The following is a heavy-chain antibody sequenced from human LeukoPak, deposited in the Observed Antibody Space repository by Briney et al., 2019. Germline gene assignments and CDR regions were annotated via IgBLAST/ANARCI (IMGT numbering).Heavy chain of an antibody. CDR2: IYTSGST. CDR3: ARSHYSSWYDSFDY. J-gene: IGHJ4*02. V-gene: IGHV4-4*07. CDR1: GGSISSYY. Sequence: SETLSLTCTVSGGSISSYYWSWIRQPAGKGLEWIGRIYTSGSTNYNPSLKSRVTMSVDTSKNQFSLKLSSVTAADTAVYYCARSHYSSWYDSFDYWGQGTLVTVSS. D-gene: IGHD6-13*01.